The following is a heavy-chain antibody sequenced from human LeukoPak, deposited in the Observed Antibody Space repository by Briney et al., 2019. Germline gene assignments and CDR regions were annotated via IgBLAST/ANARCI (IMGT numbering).Heavy chain of an antibody. CDR1: GYTFTSYA. V-gene: IGHV1-3*01. CDR2: INAGNGNT. CDR3: ASSLYSGSYYGINDAFDI. J-gene: IGHJ3*02. Sequence: ASVKVSCKASGYTFTSYAMHWVRHAPGQRLEWMGWINAGNGNTKYSQKFQGRVTITRDTSASTAYMELSSLRSEDTAVYYCASSLYSGSYYGINDAFDIWGQGTMVTVSS. D-gene: IGHD1-26*01.